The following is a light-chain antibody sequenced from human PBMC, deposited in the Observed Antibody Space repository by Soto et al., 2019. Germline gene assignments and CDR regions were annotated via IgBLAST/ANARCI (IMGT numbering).Light chain of an antibody. Sequence: EIVLTQSPGTLSLSPGEGATLSCRASQSVSSYLAWYQQKPGQAPRLLIYGASSRATGIPDRFSGSGSGTDFTLTISRLEPEDFAVYYCQQFSGSPQTFGQGTKVEIK. CDR1: QSVSSY. J-gene: IGKJ1*01. CDR2: GAS. CDR3: QQFSGSPQT. V-gene: IGKV3-20*01.